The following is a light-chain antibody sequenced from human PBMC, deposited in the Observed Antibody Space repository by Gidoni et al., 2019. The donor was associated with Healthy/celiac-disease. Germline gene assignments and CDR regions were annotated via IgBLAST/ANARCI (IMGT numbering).Light chain of an antibody. CDR3: QQSYSTPYT. CDR2: AAS. CDR1: QRMSSY. V-gene: IGKV1-39*01. J-gene: IGKJ2*01. Sequence: DIQMTHSPSSLSASVGDRDTITCRASQRMSSYLNWHQQKPGKAPKLLIYAASSLQSGVPSRFSGSGSGTDVTLTISSLQPEDFATYYCQQSYSTPYTFGQGTKLEIK.